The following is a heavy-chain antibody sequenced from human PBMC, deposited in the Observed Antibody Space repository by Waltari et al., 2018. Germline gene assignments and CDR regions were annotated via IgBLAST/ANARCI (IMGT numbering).Heavy chain of an antibody. Sequence: QLQLQESGPGLVKPSGPLSLICAVSGASMSTSDYWSWVRQPPGKGLEWIGQVRGDGKTNYNPSFASRVTMSLDTSTYHFALKLTSATAADTALYYCARDRGRWLYLDTWGQGTLVTVSP. J-gene: IGHJ4*02. CDR2: VRGDGKT. V-gene: IGHV4-4*02. D-gene: IGHD1-1*01. CDR3: ARDRGRWLYLDT. CDR1: GASMSTSDY.